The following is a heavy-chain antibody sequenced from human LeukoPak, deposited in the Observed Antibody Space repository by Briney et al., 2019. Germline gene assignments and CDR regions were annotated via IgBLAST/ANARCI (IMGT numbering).Heavy chain of an antibody. CDR2: FDPEDGET. Sequence: GASVKVSCKVSGYTLTELSMYWVRQAPGKGLEWMGGFDPEDGETIYAPKFQGRVTMTEDTSTDTAYMELSSLGSEDTAVYYCAKEGGGSIWYFDLWGRGTLVTVSS. CDR1: GYTLTELS. CDR3: AKEGGGSIWYFDL. J-gene: IGHJ2*01. V-gene: IGHV1-24*01. D-gene: IGHD6-25*01.